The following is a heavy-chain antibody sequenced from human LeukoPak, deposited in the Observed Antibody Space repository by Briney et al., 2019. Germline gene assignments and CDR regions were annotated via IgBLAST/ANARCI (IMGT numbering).Heavy chain of an antibody. CDR1: GLTFSSYW. CDR2: INNDGSST. CDR3: ARPTKEGSSWYWWFDP. Sequence: GGSLRLSCAASGLTFSSYWMHWVRQAPGKGLVWVSRINNDGSSTSYADSVEGRFTISRDNAKNTLYLQMNSLRAEDTAVYYCARPTKEGSSWYWWFDPWGQGTLVTVSS. V-gene: IGHV3-74*01. D-gene: IGHD6-13*01. J-gene: IGHJ5*02.